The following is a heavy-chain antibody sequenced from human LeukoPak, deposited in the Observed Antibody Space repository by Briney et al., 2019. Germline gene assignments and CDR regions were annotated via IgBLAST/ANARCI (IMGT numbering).Heavy chain of an antibody. V-gene: IGHV3-74*01. CDR1: GFTFSNYW. D-gene: IGHD3-22*01. Sequence: GGSLRLSCAASGFTFSNYWMLWVRQAPGKGLVWVSRINRDGSITTYADSVKGRFTISRDNAKNTLYLQMNSLRAEDTALYYCTRDPAIYYDSSGLSPYYFGYWGQGTLVTVSS. CDR2: INRDGSIT. CDR3: TRDPAIYYDSSGLSPYYFGY. J-gene: IGHJ4*02.